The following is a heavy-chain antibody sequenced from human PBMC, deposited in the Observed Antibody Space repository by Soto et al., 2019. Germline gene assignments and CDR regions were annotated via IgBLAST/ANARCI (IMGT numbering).Heavy chain of an antibody. J-gene: IGHJ4*02. Sequence: QVQLQQWGAGLLKPSETLSLTCAVYGGSFSGYYWSWIRQPPGKGLEWIGEINHSGSTNYNPSLKSRVTISVDTSKNQFSLKLSSVTAADTAVYYCARARPKIAVAGRFDYWGQGTLVTVSS. CDR2: INHSGST. V-gene: IGHV4-34*01. CDR3: ARARPKIAVAGRFDY. CDR1: GGSFSGYY. D-gene: IGHD6-19*01.